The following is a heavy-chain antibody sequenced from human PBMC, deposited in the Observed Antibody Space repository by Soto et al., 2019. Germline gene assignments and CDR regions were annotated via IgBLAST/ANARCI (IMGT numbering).Heavy chain of an antibody. J-gene: IGHJ5*02. CDR3: ARVWPWGPYDYASRPYTIENWFDA. CDR2: IYHGGST. D-gene: IGHD3-22*01. Sequence: QVQLQESGPGLVKASETLSLTCAVSGYSISSGYYWGWLRQPPGKGLEWIGSIYHGGSTYAIPCLNGRVTLSIDMTNNHVSLILHAVPVADTAVEYSARVWPWGPYDYASRPYTIENWFDAGGQGTLVTVSS. V-gene: IGHV4-38-2*01. CDR1: GYSISSGYY.